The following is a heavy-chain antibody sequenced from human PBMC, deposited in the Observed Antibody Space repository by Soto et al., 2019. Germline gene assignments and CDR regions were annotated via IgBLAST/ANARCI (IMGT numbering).Heavy chain of an antibody. Sequence: SETLSLTCTVSGGSISSSSYYWGWIRQPPGKGLEWIGSIYYSGSTYYNPSLKSRVTISVDTSKNLFSLKLGSVTAADTAVYYCARPVNRRGGFLEWCLAEYFQPWGQGTLVTV. V-gene: IGHV4-39*01. CDR2: IYYSGST. CDR3: ARPVNRRGGFLEWCLAEYFQP. CDR1: GGSISSSSYY. D-gene: IGHD3-3*01. J-gene: IGHJ1*01.